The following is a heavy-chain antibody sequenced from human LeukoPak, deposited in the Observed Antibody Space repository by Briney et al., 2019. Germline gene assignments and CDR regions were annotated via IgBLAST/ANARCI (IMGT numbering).Heavy chain of an antibody. CDR2: IYHSGRT. D-gene: IGHD5-24*01. Sequence: SGTLSLTCAVSGGSISTSSNWWSWVRQPPGKGLEWIGEIYHSGRTNYNPSLKSRVTISVDKSKNQFSLRLSSVTAADTAVYYCARGRDGYRTAFDYWGQGTLVTVSS. V-gene: IGHV4-4*02. J-gene: IGHJ4*02. CDR3: ARGRDGYRTAFDY. CDR1: GGSISTSSNW.